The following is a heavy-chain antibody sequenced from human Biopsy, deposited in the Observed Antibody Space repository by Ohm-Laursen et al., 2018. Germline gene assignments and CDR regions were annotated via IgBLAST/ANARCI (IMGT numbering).Heavy chain of an antibody. J-gene: IGHJ3*02. CDR2: MNPYSGST. D-gene: IGHD3-16*02. CDR3: AIVRRFAFDI. Sequence: VSSVKVSCKASGYTFISYDINWVRQAPGQGLEWMGWMNPYSGSTGYAPKFQGRLSLTRSTSTSTGYMELSSLRSEDTALYYCAIVRRFAFDIWGQGTMVTVSS. V-gene: IGHV1-8*01. CDR1: GYTFISYD.